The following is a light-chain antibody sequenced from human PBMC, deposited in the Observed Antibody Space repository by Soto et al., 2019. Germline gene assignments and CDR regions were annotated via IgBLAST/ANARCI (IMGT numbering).Light chain of an antibody. CDR2: AAS. Sequence: DIQMTQSPSSLSTSVGDRVTITCRASQGISTFLNWYQQKPGKAPRLLIYAASRLQSGVPARFSGSGVETDFTLTVTSLQPEDFGIYYCQQSYALVRTFGGGTKVDNK. V-gene: IGKV1-39*01. CDR1: QGISTF. CDR3: QQSYALVRT. J-gene: IGKJ4*01.